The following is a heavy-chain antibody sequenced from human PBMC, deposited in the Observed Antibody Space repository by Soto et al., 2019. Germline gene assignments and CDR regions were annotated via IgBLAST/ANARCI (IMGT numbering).Heavy chain of an antibody. CDR1: GGSISSGGYY. CDR2: IYYSGST. Sequence: KPSETLSLTCTVSGGSISSGGYYWSWIRQHPGKGLEWIGYIYYSGSTYYNPSLKSRVTISVDTSKNQFSLKLSSVTAADTAVYYCARASYYHDSSGYAPDAFDIWGQGTMVTVSS. V-gene: IGHV4-31*03. J-gene: IGHJ3*02. D-gene: IGHD3-22*01. CDR3: ARASYYHDSSGYAPDAFDI.